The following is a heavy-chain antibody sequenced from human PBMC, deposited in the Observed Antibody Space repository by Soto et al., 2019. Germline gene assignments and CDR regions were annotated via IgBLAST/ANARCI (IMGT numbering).Heavy chain of an antibody. CDR1: GDSVSINSAA. V-gene: IGHV6-1*01. J-gene: IGHJ3*02. D-gene: IGHD6-13*01. CDR3: ARYSSPLGQYAFDI. Sequence: SQTLSLTCAISGDSVSINSAAWNWIRQSPSRGLEWLGKTYYRSKWYYDYAVSVESRITFNPDTSKNQFSLHLNSVTPEDTAVYYCARYSSPLGQYAFDIWGQGTMVTVSS. CDR2: TYYRSKWYY.